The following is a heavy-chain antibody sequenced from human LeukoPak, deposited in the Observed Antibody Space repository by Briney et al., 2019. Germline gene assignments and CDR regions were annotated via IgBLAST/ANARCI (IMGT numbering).Heavy chain of an antibody. Sequence: SGGSLRLSCTASGFTFGDYAMSWVRQAPVKGLEWVGFIRSKAYGGTTEYAASVKGRFTISRDDSKSIAYLQMNSLKTEDTAVYYCTRYSWYYFDYWGQGTLVTVSS. J-gene: IGHJ4*02. CDR1: GFTFGDYA. D-gene: IGHD6-13*01. CDR3: TRYSWYYFDY. CDR2: IRSKAYGGTT. V-gene: IGHV3-49*04.